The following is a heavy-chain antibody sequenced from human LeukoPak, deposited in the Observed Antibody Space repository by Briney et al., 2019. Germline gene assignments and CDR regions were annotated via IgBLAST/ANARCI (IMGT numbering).Heavy chain of an antibody. CDR1: SGSISSSTYY. CDR2: IYYGGST. Sequence: PSETLSLTCSVSSGSISSSTYYWGWIRQPPGKGLEWIETIYYGGSTYYNPSLKSRVSISVDTSKNQFSLELTSVTAADTAVYYCARHLSTAGALAIDYWGQGTLVTVSS. V-gene: IGHV4-39*01. D-gene: IGHD6-13*01. CDR3: ARHLSTAGALAIDY. J-gene: IGHJ4*02.